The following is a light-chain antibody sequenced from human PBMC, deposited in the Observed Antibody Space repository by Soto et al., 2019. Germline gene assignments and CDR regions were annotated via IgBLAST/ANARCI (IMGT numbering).Light chain of an antibody. CDR1: GSNIGSNS. J-gene: IGLJ1*01. CDR2: NNN. CDR3: AAWDDSLDGPI. V-gene: IGLV1-44*01. Sequence: QSVLTQPPSASGTPGQRVTISCSGSGSNIGSNSVNWYQQLPGTAPKLLIYNNNQRPSGVPDRFSGSKSGTSASLAISGLQSEDASDYYCAAWDDSLDGPIFGTGTKVTVL.